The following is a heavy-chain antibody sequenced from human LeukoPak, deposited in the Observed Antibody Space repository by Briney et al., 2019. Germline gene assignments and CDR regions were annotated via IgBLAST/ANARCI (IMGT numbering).Heavy chain of an antibody. V-gene: IGHV1-24*01. D-gene: IGHD3-22*01. Sequence: ASVKVSCKASGYTFTGYYMHWVRQAPGKGLEWMGGFDPEDGETIYAQKFQGRVTMTEDTSTDTAYMELSSLRSEDTAVYYCATVPYYYDSSEAYWGQGTLVTVSS. J-gene: IGHJ4*02. CDR1: GYTFTGYY. CDR2: FDPEDGET. CDR3: ATVPYYYDSSEAY.